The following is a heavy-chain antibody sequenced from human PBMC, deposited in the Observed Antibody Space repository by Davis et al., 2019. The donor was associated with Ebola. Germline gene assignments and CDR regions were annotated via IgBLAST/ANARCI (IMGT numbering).Heavy chain of an antibody. J-gene: IGHJ6*02. Sequence: GGSLRLSCAASGFTFSSYGMHWVRQAPGKGLEWVAVIWYDGSNKYYADSVKGRFTISRDNSKNIAYLQMNSLKTEDTAVYYCTRVVHYDVAYYYYVMDVWGQGTTVTVSS. D-gene: IGHD3-22*01. CDR2: IWYDGSNK. V-gene: IGHV3-33*01. CDR1: GFTFSSYG. CDR3: TRVVHYDVAYYYYVMDV.